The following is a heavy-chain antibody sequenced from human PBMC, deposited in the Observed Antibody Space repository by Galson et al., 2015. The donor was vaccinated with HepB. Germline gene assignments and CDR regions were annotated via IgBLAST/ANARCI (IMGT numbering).Heavy chain of an antibody. CDR3: AKSPYNHDRNGYLTAIDY. CDR1: GFTFPNHA. Sequence: SLRLSCAASGFTFPNHAMSWVRQGPGEGLEWVSAVSGSSSNTFYADSVKGRFTISRDNSRNTLYLQMNSLRAEDTAVYYCAKSPYNHDRNGYLTAIDYWGQGTLVAVSS. CDR2: VSGSSSNT. D-gene: IGHD3-22*01. J-gene: IGHJ4*02. V-gene: IGHV3-23*01.